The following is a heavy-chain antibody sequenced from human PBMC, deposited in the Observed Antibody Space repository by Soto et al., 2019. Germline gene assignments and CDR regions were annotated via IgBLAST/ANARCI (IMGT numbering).Heavy chain of an antibody. CDR3: ARGQQPDLYYYYMDV. V-gene: IGHV1-46*03. CDR2: INPSGGST. D-gene: IGHD6-13*01. J-gene: IGHJ6*03. Sequence: GASVKVSCKASGYTFTSYYMHWVRQAPGQGLEWMGIINPSGGSTSYAQKFQGRVTMTRDTSTSTVYMELSSLRSEDTAVYYCARGQQPDLYYYYMDVWGKGTTVTVSS. CDR1: GYTFTSYY.